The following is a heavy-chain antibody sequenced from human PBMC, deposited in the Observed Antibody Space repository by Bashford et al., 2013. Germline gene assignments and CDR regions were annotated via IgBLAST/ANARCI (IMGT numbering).Heavy chain of an antibody. D-gene: IGHD4-17*01. J-gene: IGHJ4*02. V-gene: IGHV4-4*02. Sequence: SETLSLTCAVSGDSISSDNWWTWVRQSPGKGLEWIGEIYPDGSTNYKPSLRRRVTISVDMSKNEFSLKLSYVTAADTAVYYCARNKTTVTVFDSWGQGTLVTVSS. CDR2: IYPDGST. CDR3: ARNKTTVTVFDS. CDR1: GDSISSDNW.